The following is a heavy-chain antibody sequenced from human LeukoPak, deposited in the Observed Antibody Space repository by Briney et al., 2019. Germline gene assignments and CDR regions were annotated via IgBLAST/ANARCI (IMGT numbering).Heavy chain of an antibody. Sequence: ASVKVSCKASGYTFTGYYMHWVRQAPGQGLEWMGWINPNNGNTNYTQKFQGRVTVTRDTSISTAYMELSRLRSDDTAVYYCARGNDFSNSGPLLDYWGQGTLVTVSS. D-gene: IGHD4-4*01. J-gene: IGHJ4*02. CDR3: ARGNDFSNSGPLLDY. CDR2: INPNNGNT. V-gene: IGHV1-2*02. CDR1: GYTFTGYY.